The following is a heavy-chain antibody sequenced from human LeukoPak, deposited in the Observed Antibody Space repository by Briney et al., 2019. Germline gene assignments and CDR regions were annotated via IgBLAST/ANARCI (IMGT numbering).Heavy chain of an antibody. Sequence: KPSETLSLTCTVSGGSISSYYWSWIRQPPGKGLEWIGYIYYSGSTNYNPSLKSRVTISVDTSKNQFSLKLSSVTAADTAVYYCAREAGYYDSSGYTLFDYWGQGTLVTVSS. D-gene: IGHD3-22*01. J-gene: IGHJ4*02. V-gene: IGHV4-59*01. CDR3: AREAGYYDSSGYTLFDY. CDR2: IYYSGST. CDR1: GGSISSYY.